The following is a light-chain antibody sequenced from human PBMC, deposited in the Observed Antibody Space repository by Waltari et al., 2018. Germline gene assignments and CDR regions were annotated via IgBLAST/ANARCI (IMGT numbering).Light chain of an antibody. CDR3: QQSYTAPFT. Sequence: DIQMTQSPPSLSTSVGDRVTITCRATQSISTSLNWYQQKAGKAPNLLFYGASTLERGVPSRFSGSGSGTDFTLTISSLRPEDFATYYCQQSYTAPFTFGPGTRVDLK. CDR1: QSISTS. V-gene: IGKV1-39*01. CDR2: GAS. J-gene: IGKJ3*01.